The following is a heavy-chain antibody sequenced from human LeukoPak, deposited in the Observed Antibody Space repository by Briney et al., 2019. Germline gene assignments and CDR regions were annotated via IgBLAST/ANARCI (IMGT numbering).Heavy chain of an antibody. CDR2: INPNSGGT. CDR1: GYTFTGYY. CDR3: ARGDYDILTGYYNLDY. J-gene: IGHJ4*02. V-gene: IGHV1-2*06. D-gene: IGHD3-9*01. Sequence: ASVKVSCKASGYTFTGYYMHWVRQAPGQGLEWMGRINPNSGGTNYAQKFQGRVTMTRDTSISTAYMELSRLRSDDTAVYYCARGDYDILTGYYNLDYWGQGTLVTDSS.